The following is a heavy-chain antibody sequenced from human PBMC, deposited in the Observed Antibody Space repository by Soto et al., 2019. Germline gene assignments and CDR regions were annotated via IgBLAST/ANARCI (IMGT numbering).Heavy chain of an antibody. D-gene: IGHD5-12*01. Sequence: GGSLRLSCTTSGYTFSDYTMSWFRQAPGKGLEWVGFIRSKPYGGTTEHAASVKGRFAISRDDSKSIAYLQMNSLKAEDTAVYYCTRDGRYSGYPPPAFWGPGTLVTVSS. CDR1: GYTFSDYT. CDR2: IRSKPYGGTT. CDR3: TRDGRYSGYPPPAF. J-gene: IGHJ4*02. V-gene: IGHV3-49*03.